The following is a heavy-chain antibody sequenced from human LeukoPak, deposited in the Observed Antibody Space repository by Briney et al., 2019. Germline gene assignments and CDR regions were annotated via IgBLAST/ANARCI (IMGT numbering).Heavy chain of an antibody. CDR3: ARHRSGYCTGTSCSNWFGP. J-gene: IGHJ5*02. D-gene: IGHD2-2*01. Sequence: SETLSLTCTVSGDSISSSSHYWGWIRQPPGKGLEWIGSIHYSGTIYYNPSLRSQVTISVDTSKNQFSLKLSSVTATDTAVYYCARHRSGYCTGTSCSNWFGPWGQGTLVTVSS. V-gene: IGHV4-39*01. CDR2: IHYSGTI. CDR1: GDSISSSSHY.